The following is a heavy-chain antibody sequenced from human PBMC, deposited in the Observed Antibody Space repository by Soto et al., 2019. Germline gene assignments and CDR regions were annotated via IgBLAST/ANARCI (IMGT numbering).Heavy chain of an antibody. CDR2: IYNSGIT. CDR1: GGSISNYY. J-gene: IGHJ4*02. D-gene: IGHD2-15*01. CDR3: ARWANLGYCSGGSCYFDS. Sequence: SETLSLTCTVSGGSISNYYWSWIRQPPGKGLEWVGFIYNSGITSYNPSLKSRVTISVDTSKNQFSLKLSSVTAADTAVYYCARWANLGYCSGGSCYFDSWGQGTLVTVSS. V-gene: IGHV4-59*08.